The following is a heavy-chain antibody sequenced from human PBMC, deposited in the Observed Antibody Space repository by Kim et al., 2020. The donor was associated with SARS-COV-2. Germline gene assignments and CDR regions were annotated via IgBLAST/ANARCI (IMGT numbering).Heavy chain of an antibody. J-gene: IGHJ6*03. CDR2: INPSGDTT. D-gene: IGHD1-26*01. CDR3: AREPMEWELLPYYYYMDV. CDR1: GYTFTSYY. V-gene: IGHV1-46*01. Sequence: ASVKVSCKASGYTFTSYYMHWVRQAPGQGLEWMGIINPSGDTTSYAQKFQGRVTMTRDTSTSTVYMELSSLRSEDTAVYYCAREPMEWELLPYYYYMDVWGKGTTVTVSS.